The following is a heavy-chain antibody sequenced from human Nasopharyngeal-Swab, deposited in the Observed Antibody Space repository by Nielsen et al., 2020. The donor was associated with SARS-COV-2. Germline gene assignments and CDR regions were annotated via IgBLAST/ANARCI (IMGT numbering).Heavy chain of an antibody. V-gene: IGHV1-46*01. CDR1: GYTFTSYY. D-gene: IGHD2-2*01. Sequence: ASVKVSCKASGYTFTSYYMHWVRQAPGQGLEWMGIINPSGGSTSYAQKFQGRVTMTRDTSTNTVYMELSSLRSEDTAVYYCARHLRVVPAAKRYYYYYMDVWGKGTTVTVSS. CDR3: ARHLRVVPAAKRYYYYYMDV. CDR2: INPSGGST. J-gene: IGHJ6*03.